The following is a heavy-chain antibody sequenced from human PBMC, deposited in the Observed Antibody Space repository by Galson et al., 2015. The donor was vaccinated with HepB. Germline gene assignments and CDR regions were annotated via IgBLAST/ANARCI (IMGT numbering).Heavy chain of an antibody. CDR2: IYHRGST. V-gene: IGHV4-30-2*01. D-gene: IGHD1-1*01. Sequence: TLSLTCAVSGGSISSGGYSWSWIRQPPGKGLEWIGYIYHRGSTYYNPSRKSRVTISVYRTKNQFPLKLISVPAADTAVYYCARRYANAPRVNWFDPWGQGTLVTFSS. CDR1: GGSISSGGYS. J-gene: IGHJ5*02. CDR3: ARRYANAPRVNWFDP.